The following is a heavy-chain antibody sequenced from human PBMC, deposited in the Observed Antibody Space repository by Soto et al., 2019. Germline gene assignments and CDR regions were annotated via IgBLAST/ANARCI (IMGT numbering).Heavy chain of an antibody. CDR3: ARGGQDFWSGPFDY. J-gene: IGHJ4*02. CDR1: GGSINSGDYY. CDR2: IYYSGTT. Sequence: SETLSLTCTVSGGSINSGDYYWSWIRQPPGKGLEWIGYIYYSGTTNYNPSLKSRVTISLDKSKNQFPLKLNSVTAADTAVYYCARGGQDFWSGPFDYWGQGALVTVSS. V-gene: IGHV4-61*08. D-gene: IGHD3-3*01.